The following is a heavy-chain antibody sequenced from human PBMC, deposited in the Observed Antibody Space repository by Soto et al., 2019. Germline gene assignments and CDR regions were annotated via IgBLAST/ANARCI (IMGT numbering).Heavy chain of an antibody. CDR3: ARGGGPVVPAAMRYYYYYMDV. CDR2: ISTYNGDT. D-gene: IGHD2-2*01. V-gene: IGHV1-18*01. CDR1: GYTFITYG. Sequence: ASVKVSCKASGYTFITYGMSWVRQAPGQGLDWMGWISTYNGDTKYADRLQGRVTMTTDTTTGTAYMELRSLRSDDTAVYYCARGGGPVVPAAMRYYYYYMDVWGKGTTVTVSS. J-gene: IGHJ6*03.